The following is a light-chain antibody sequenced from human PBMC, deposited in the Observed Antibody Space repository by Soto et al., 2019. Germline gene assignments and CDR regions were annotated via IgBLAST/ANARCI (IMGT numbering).Light chain of an antibody. CDR1: SSDVGGYDY. Sequence: QSVLTHPPSASGSPGRSVTISCTGTSSDVGGYDYVSWFQQHPGKAPKLIIYEVTKRPSGVPDRFSASKSGNTASLTVSGLQAEDEADYYCSSFVAGNNYWVFGGGTKLTVL. V-gene: IGLV2-8*01. CDR2: EVT. CDR3: SSFVAGNNYWV. J-gene: IGLJ3*02.